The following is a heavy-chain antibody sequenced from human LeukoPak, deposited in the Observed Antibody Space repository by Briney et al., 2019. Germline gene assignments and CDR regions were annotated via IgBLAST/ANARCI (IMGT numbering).Heavy chain of an antibody. CDR3: ATGVATAFTY. V-gene: IGHV1-2*02. Sequence: ASVKVSCKASGYTFTAYYIHWVRQAPGQGLEWMAFINPNSGDTYSAPQFQGRVTMTRDTSISTASMELNWLSSDDTAVYYCATGVATAFTYWGQGTLVTVSS. D-gene: IGHD5-18*01. J-gene: IGHJ4*02. CDR1: GYTFTAYY. CDR2: INPNSGDT.